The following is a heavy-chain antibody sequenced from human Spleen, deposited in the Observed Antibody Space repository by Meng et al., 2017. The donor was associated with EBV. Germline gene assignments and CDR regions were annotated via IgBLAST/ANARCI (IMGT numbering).Heavy chain of an antibody. Sequence: QLEESGQGQVKPSGTLSLTVTDSVGFIISFYFWGWIRQRPGRGLEWIGSVHYSGSTYYSPSLKSRITVSVDTSKNQFSLRLTSVTAADTAVYYCARPFPSIVSPRLDPFGDWGQGTLVTVSS. V-gene: IGHV4-39*01. CDR3: ARPFPSIVSPRLDPFGD. CDR1: VGFIISFYF. J-gene: IGHJ4*02. CDR2: VHYSGST. D-gene: IGHD5/OR15-5a*01.